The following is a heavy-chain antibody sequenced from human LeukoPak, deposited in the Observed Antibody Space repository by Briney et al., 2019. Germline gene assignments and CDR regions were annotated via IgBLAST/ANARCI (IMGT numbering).Heavy chain of an antibody. J-gene: IGHJ4*02. D-gene: IGHD6-19*01. Sequence: PGGSLRLSCAASGFTFSSYSMNWVRQAPGKGLEWVSYISSSSSTIYYADSVKGRFTISRDNAKNSLYLQMNSLRAEDTALYYCARFELSSANSCFDYWGQGTLVTVSS. CDR1: GFTFSSYS. CDR3: ARFELSSANSCFDY. CDR2: ISSSSSTI. V-gene: IGHV3-48*01.